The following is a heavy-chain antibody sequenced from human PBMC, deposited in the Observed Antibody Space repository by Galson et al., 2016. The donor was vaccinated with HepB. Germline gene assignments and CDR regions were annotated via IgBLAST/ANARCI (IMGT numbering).Heavy chain of an antibody. CDR1: GFAFSGYA. Sequence: SLRLSCAASGFAFSGYAIHWVRQASGKGLEWVGRIRSNIESYATGYIESVKGRFTISRDDSKDTAYLQMNSLKIDDTAVYYCARVKDFWSGYLGENNNWGQGTLVTVSS. D-gene: IGHD3-3*01. J-gene: IGHJ4*02. CDR3: ARVKDFWSGYLGENNN. V-gene: IGHV3-73*01. CDR2: IRSNIESYAT.